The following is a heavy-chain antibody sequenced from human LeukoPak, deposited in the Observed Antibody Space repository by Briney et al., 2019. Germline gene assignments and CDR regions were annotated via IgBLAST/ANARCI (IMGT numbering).Heavy chain of an antibody. CDR3: ARRSITMVRGVSSWFDP. V-gene: IGHV1-2*02. D-gene: IGHD3-10*01. J-gene: IGHJ5*02. CDR1: GYAFTGYY. CDR2: INLNSGGT. Sequence: ASVRVSCKASGYAFTGYYMHWVRQAPGQGLGWMGWINLNSGGTNDAQKFQDRVTMTRDTSISTAYMELSRLRSDDTAVYYCARRSITMVRGVSSWFDPWGQGTLVTVSS.